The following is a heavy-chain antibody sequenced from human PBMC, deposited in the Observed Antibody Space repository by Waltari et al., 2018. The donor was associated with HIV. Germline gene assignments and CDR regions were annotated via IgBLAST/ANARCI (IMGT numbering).Heavy chain of an antibody. J-gene: IGHJ4*02. CDR1: GGSSSNYY. CDR3: ARGQYGPGSREDY. Sequence: QVQLQQWGTGLLKPSETMSLTCAVQGGSSSNYYWSWIRQPPGKGLEWIAEINHSGRTNYNPSLKSRLTISVDTSKTQFSVKLTSVTAADTAVYFCARGQYGPGSREDYCGQGTLVTVAS. V-gene: IGHV4-34*02. CDR2: INHSGRT. D-gene: IGHD3-10*01.